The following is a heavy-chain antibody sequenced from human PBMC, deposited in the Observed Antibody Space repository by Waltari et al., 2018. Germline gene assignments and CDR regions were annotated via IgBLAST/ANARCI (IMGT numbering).Heavy chain of an antibody. J-gene: IGHJ4*02. D-gene: IGHD2-2*01. V-gene: IGHV4-39*01. CDR2: INYSGNT. Sequence: QLQLQESGPGLVKPSETLSLTCTVSGGSISSSASYWGWIRQPPGKGLEWIGSINYSGNTHYNPSLKSRVTMSVDTSKNQFYLKLSSVTAADTAVYYCARLDIVVVPAASFDFWGQGTLVTVSS. CDR3: ARLDIVVVPAASFDF. CDR1: GGSISSSASY.